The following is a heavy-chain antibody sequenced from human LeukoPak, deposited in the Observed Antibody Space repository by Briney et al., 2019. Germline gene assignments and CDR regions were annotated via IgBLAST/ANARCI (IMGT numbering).Heavy chain of an antibody. Sequence: SETLSLTCAVYGGSFSGYYWSWIRQPPGKGLEWIGEINHSGSTNYNPSLKSRVTISVDTSKNQFSLKLSSVTAADTAVYYCARRKAQYYYGSGSPRRNYYYYMDVWGKGTTVTVSS. V-gene: IGHV4-34*01. J-gene: IGHJ6*03. CDR1: GGSFSGYY. CDR3: ARRKAQYYYGSGSPRRNYYYYMDV. D-gene: IGHD3-10*01. CDR2: INHSGST.